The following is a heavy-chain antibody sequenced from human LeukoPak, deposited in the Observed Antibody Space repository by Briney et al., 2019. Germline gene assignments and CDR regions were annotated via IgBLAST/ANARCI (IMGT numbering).Heavy chain of an antibody. CDR3: ANYYDSSGLRY. CDR2: ISSSSSYI. CDR1: GFTFSSYS. Sequence: GGSLRLSCAASGFTFSSYSMNWLRQAPGKGLEWVSSISSSSSYIYYADSVKGRFTISRDNAKNSLYLQMNSLRAEDTALYYCANYYDSSGLRYWGQGTLVTVSS. D-gene: IGHD3-22*01. V-gene: IGHV3-21*01. J-gene: IGHJ4*02.